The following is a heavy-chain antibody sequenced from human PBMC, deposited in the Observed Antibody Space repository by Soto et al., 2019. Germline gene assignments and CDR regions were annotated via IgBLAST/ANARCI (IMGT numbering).Heavy chain of an antibody. V-gene: IGHV3-23*01. CDR2: ISGNGRGT. J-gene: IGHJ4*02. D-gene: IGHD6-13*01. CDR1: GFTFINYA. CDR3: AKPSGLATAGSAFDY. Sequence: EVQLLDSGGGLVQPGGSLRLSCATSGFTFINYAMSWVRQAPGKGLEWVSKISGNGRGTYYADSVKGRFTIFRDNSKNTRYLQMNSLRAEDTAVYYCAKPSGLATAGSAFDYWGQGTLVTVSS.